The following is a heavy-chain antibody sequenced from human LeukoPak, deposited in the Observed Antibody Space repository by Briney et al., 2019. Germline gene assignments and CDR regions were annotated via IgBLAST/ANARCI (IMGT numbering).Heavy chain of an antibody. V-gene: IGHV3-33*01. CDR1: GFTFIISG. Sequence: GRSLRLSRAASGFTFIISGMPWVRQAPGKGLEWGAGMWYDGSNEDYADSVNVRVTISRDNSKNTLYLQMSSLRAEDTAVCYCARDQGSSWFNDAFDIWGQGTMVTVSA. CDR2: MWYDGSNE. CDR3: ARDQGSSWFNDAFDI. D-gene: IGHD6-13*01. J-gene: IGHJ3*02.